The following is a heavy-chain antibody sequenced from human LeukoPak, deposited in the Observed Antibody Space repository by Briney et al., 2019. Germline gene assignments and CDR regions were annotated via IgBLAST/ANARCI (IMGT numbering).Heavy chain of an antibody. CDR3: ARDGSVPGDYFDY. J-gene: IGHJ4*02. D-gene: IGHD1-1*01. CDR2: IYTSGST. Sequence: PSETLSLTCTVSGGSIGSYYWSWIRQPAGKGLEWIGRIYTSGSTNYNPSLKSRVTISVDKSKNQFSLKLSSVTAADTAVYYCARDGSVPGDYFDYWGQGTLVTVSS. V-gene: IGHV4-4*07. CDR1: GGSIGSYY.